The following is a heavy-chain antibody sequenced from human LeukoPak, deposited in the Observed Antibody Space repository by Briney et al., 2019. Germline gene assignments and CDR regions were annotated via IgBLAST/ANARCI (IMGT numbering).Heavy chain of an antibody. CDR2: ISYDGNYN. CDR3: ARDLGSYGWGNHFDY. J-gene: IGHJ4*02. D-gene: IGHD3-16*01. CDR1: GLTFSDHA. V-gene: IGHV3-30-3*01. Sequence: GGSLRLSCAASGLTFSDHAMHWVRQAPGQGLEWLGVISYDGNYNHYADSVKGRFTVSRDNSKNTVYLHMSSLKPEDTAVYYCARDLGSYGWGNHFDYWGQGTLVTVSS.